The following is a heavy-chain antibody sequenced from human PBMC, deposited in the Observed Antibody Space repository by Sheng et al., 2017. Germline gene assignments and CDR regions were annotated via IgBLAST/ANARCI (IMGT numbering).Heavy chain of an antibody. J-gene: IGHJ4*02. D-gene: IGHD6-13*01. Sequence: QQQQVQSGAEVKKPGSSVKVSCKASGGTFSSYAISWVRQAPGQGLEWMGGIIPIFGTANYAQKFQGRVTITADESTSTAYMELSSLRSEDTAVYYCARENEQQLDHPFDYWGQGTLVTVSS. CDR3: ARENEQQLDHPFDY. CDR1: GGTFSSYA. V-gene: IGHV1-69*01. CDR2: IIPIFGTA.